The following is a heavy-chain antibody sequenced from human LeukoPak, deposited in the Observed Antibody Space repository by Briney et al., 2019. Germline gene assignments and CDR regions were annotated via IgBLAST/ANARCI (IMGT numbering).Heavy chain of an antibody. V-gene: IGHV4-39*01. J-gene: IGHJ4*02. CDR2: VYYSGDS. CDR3: ARPGLQRFVF. Sequence: ETLSLTCPVSGGSISNPGYYWGWVRQPPGKGLEWIGSVYYSGDSYKNPSLQSRLTVSVDTSKNQFSLQLSSVTAADTAVYFCARPGLQRFVFWGPGILVIVSS. CDR1: GGSISNPGYY. D-gene: IGHD2-2*01.